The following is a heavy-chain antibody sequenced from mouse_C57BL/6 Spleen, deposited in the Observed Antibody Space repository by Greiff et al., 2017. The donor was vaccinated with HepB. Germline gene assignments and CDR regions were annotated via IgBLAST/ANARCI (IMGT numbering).Heavy chain of an antibody. Sequence: VQLQQSGAELARPGASVKLSYKASGYTFTSYGISWVKQRTGQGLEWIGEIYPRSGNTYYNEKFKGKATLTADKSSSTAYMELRSLTSEDSAVYFCARTTVVASFDYWGQGTTLTVSS. CDR1: GYTFTSYG. CDR3: ARTTVVASFDY. J-gene: IGHJ2*01. D-gene: IGHD1-1*01. CDR2: IYPRSGNT. V-gene: IGHV1-81*01.